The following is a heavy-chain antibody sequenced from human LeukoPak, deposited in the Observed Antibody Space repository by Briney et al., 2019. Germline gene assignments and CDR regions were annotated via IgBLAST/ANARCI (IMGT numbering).Heavy chain of an antibody. CDR1: GYTFTGYY. J-gene: IGHJ4*02. CDR2: INPNSGGS. CDR3: ARAYTGSEAFDY. Sequence: ASVKVSCKASGYTFTGYYLHWVRQAPGQGLEWMGWINPNSGGSNYAQKFQGRVTMTRDTSISTAYMELSRLRSDDTAMYFCARAYTGSEAFDYWGQGTLVTVSS. V-gene: IGHV1-2*02. D-gene: IGHD5-12*01.